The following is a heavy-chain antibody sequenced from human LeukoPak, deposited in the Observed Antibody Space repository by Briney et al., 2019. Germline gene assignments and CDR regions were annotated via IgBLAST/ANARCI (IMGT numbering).Heavy chain of an antibody. V-gene: IGHV3-21*01. CDR3: ARGNGEHYYDSSGYYPFDY. J-gene: IGHJ4*02. Sequence: GGSLRLSCAASGFTFSSYSMTWVRQAPGKGLEWVSSISSSSSYIYYADSVKGRFTISRDNAKNSLYLQMNSLRAEDTAVYYCARGNGEHYYDSSGYYPFDYWGQGTLVTVSS. CDR2: ISSSSSYI. CDR1: GFTFSSYS. D-gene: IGHD3-22*01.